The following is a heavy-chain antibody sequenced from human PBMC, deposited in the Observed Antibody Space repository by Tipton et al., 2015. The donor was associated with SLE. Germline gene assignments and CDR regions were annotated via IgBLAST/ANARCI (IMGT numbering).Heavy chain of an antibody. V-gene: IGHV4-59*01. CDR3: ARGPFWSGSWDY. D-gene: IGHD3-3*01. J-gene: IGHJ4*02. Sequence: LRLSCTVSGGSITSSSDWTWIRQPPGRGLEWIGYIYYSGSSNYNPSLRSRVTMSVDTSKTQFSLNLRSVTAADTAVYYCARGPFWSGSWDYWGQGTLVTVSS. CDR1: GGSITSSSD. CDR2: IYYSGSS.